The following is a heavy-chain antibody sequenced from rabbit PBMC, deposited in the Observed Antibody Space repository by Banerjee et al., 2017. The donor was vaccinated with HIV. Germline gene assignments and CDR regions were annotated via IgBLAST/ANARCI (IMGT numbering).Heavy chain of an antibody. Sequence: QEQLEESGGDLVQPEGSLTLTCTASGFDFTSNAICWVRQAPGKGLEWIACIYAGSSGRTYYASWVKGRFTISKTSSTTVTLQLNSLTAADTATYFCARGYLGSSYYDYGMDLWGPGTLVTVS. CDR2: IYAGSSGRT. CDR1: GFDFTSNA. J-gene: IGHJ6*01. V-gene: IGHV1S45*01. D-gene: IGHD8-1*01. CDR3: ARGYLGSSYYDYGMDL.